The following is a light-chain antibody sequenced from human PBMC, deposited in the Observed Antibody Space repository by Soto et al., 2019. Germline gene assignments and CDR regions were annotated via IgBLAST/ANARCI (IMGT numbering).Light chain of an antibody. J-gene: IGKJ4*01. CDR2: KAS. V-gene: IGKV1-5*03. Sequence: DIQMTQSPSTLSASVGERVTITCRASQSITTWLAWYQQKPGKAPKLLIYKASSLEGGVPSRFSGSGSGTDFNITISSLQPDDFAAYYCQQYNTYPLTFGGGTTVEIK. CDR3: QQYNTYPLT. CDR1: QSITTW.